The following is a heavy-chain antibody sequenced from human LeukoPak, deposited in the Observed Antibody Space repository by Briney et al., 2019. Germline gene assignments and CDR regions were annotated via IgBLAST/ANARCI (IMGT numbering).Heavy chain of an antibody. CDR1: GFSFSSYS. V-gene: IGHV3-48*01. CDR2: ISSSSSAI. Sequence: GGSLRLSCAASGFSFSSYSMNWVRQAPGKGLEWVAYISSSSSAIYYADSVKGRFTISRDNARTSLYQQMNSLRAEDTAVYYCAVDYGMDVWGQGTTVTVSS. CDR3: AVDYGMDV. J-gene: IGHJ6*02.